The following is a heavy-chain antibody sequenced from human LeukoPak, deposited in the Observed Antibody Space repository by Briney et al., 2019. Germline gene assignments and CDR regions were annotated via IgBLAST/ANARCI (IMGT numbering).Heavy chain of an antibody. D-gene: IGHD3-22*01. V-gene: IGHV3-30*18. J-gene: IGHJ4*02. CDR1: GFTFSSYG. CDR2: ISYDGSNK. Sequence: GGSLRLSCAASGFTFSSYGMHWVRQAPGKGLEWVAVISYDGSNKYSADSVKGRFTISRDNSKNTLFLQMNSLRADDTAVYYCAKDHFYDSSGYYWDFDYWGQGTLVTVSS. CDR3: AKDHFYDSSGYYWDFDY.